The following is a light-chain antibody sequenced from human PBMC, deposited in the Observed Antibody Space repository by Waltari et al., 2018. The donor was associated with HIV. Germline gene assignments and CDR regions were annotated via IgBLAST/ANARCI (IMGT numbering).Light chain of an antibody. V-gene: IGLV1-44*01. CDR1: SSNIGSNT. J-gene: IGLJ2*01. CDR3: AAWDDSLNGVV. CDR2: SNN. Sequence: QSVLTQPPSASGTPGQRVTISCYGSSSNIGSNTVNWYHQLPGTAPKLLIYSNNQLPSGVADRVSGAKSGTSAALAISGLQSEEEAEYYCAAWDDSLNGVVFGGGTKLTVL.